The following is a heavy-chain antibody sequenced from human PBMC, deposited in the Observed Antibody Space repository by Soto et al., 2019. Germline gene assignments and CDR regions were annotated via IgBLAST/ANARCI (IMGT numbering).Heavy chain of an antibody. Sequence: QVQLQQWGAGLLKPSETLSLTCAIYSGSSSGYYWSWIRQPPGKGLEWIGEVNQSGSTYYNPSLKSRVTISLDTSKNQSSLKLSSVTAADTAVYYCASRSGRGGYSYGYALYYFDPWGQGTLVTVSS. V-gene: IGHV4-34*01. CDR2: VNQSGST. CDR1: SGSSSGYY. CDR3: ASRSGRGGYSYGYALYYFDP. J-gene: IGHJ5*02. D-gene: IGHD5-18*01.